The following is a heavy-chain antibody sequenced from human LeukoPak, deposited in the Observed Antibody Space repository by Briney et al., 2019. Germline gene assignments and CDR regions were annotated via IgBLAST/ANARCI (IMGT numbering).Heavy chain of an antibody. CDR1: GFTFSSYA. Sequence: GASLRLSCAASGFTFSSYAMSWVRQAPGKGLEWVSAISGSGGSTYYADSVKGRFTISGDNSKNTLYLQMNSLRAEDTAVYYCARNGIAVATDFDYWGQGTLVTVSS. V-gene: IGHV3-23*01. D-gene: IGHD6-19*01. J-gene: IGHJ4*02. CDR3: ARNGIAVATDFDY. CDR2: ISGSGGST.